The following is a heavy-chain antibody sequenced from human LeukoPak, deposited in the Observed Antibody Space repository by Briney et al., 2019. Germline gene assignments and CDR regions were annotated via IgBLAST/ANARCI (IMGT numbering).Heavy chain of an antibody. Sequence: SETLSLTCTVSGGSISSYYWNWLRQPPGKGLEWMGYIDYSGTANINSSLKSRGTLSIDTSRNQFSLKLSSVTAADTAVYYCARAGGSYSFDYWGQGTRVTVSS. J-gene: IGHJ4*02. CDR2: IDYSGTA. CDR1: GGSISSYY. CDR3: ARAGGSYSFDY. D-gene: IGHD1-26*01. V-gene: IGHV4-59*01.